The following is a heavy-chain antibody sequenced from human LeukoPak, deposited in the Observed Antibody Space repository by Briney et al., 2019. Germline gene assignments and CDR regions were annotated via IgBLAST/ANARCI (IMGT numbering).Heavy chain of an antibody. V-gene: IGHV1-69*05. CDR3: GRKAGDCGGGSCYSIDY. Sequence: ASVKVSCKAFGGSFSSEAISWVRQAPGQGPEWMGGIIPIFGTANYAQKFQGRVTITTDESTSTAYMEVSNLRSEDTAVYYCGRKAGDCGGGSCYSIDYWGQGTLVTVSS. D-gene: IGHD2-15*01. J-gene: IGHJ4*02. CDR1: GGSFSSEA. CDR2: IIPIFGTA.